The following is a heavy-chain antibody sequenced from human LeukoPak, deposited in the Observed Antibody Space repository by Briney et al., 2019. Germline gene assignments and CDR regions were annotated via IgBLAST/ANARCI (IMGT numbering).Heavy chain of an antibody. J-gene: IGHJ4*02. Sequence: GGSLRLSCAASGFTFSNYGMHWVRQAPGKGLEWVAFVRSDGSNKYYADSVKGRFTISRDNAKNSLYLQMNSLRAEDTAVYYCARGRSSGYYFDWGQGTLVTVSS. D-gene: IGHD3-22*01. V-gene: IGHV3-30*02. CDR1: GFTFSNYG. CDR3: ARGRSSGYYFD. CDR2: VRSDGSNK.